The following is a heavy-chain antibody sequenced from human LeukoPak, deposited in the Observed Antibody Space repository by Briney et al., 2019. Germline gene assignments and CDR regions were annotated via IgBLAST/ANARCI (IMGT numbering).Heavy chain of an antibody. CDR3: ASSGYSGYFERYYFDY. CDR2: INSDGSST. J-gene: IGHJ4*02. D-gene: IGHD5-12*01. Sequence: GGSLRLSCAASGFTFSSYWMHWVRQAPGKGLVWVSRINSDGSSTSYADSVKGRFTISRDNAKNSLYLQMNSLRADDTALYYCASSGYSGYFERYYFDYWGQGTLVTVSS. V-gene: IGHV3-74*01. CDR1: GFTFSSYW.